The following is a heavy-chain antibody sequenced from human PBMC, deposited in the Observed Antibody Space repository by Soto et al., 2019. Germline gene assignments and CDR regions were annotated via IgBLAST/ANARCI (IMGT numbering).Heavy chain of an antibody. Sequence: QVQLVQSGGEVKKPGASVKVSCKASGYTFTSYGISWVRQAPGQGLEWMGRISAYNGNTNYAQKLQGRVTMTTDTSTSTAYRELRSLRSDDTAVYYCARVVGALGHWFDPGGQGTLVTVSS. V-gene: IGHV1-18*01. CDR2: ISAYNGNT. CDR3: ARVVGALGHWFDP. D-gene: IGHD1-26*01. J-gene: IGHJ5*02. CDR1: GYTFTSYG.